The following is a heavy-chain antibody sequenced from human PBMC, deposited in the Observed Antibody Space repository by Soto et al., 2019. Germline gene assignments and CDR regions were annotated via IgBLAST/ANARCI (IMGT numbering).Heavy chain of an antibody. CDR3: RRPSPRADLRWGVNGFFDY. V-gene: IGHV4-34*01. CDR2: INHSGST. D-gene: IGHD3-10*01. J-gene: IGHJ4*02. Sequence: SETLSLTCTVYGGSFSGYYWSWIRQPPGKGLEWIGEINHSGSTNYNPSLKSRVTISVDTSKNQFSLKLSSVTAADTAVYYCRRPSPRADLRWGVNGFFDYWGQGTLVTVSS. CDR1: GGSFSGYY.